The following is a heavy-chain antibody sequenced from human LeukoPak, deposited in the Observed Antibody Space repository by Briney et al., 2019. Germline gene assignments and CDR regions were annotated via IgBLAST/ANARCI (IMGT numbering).Heavy chain of an antibody. CDR1: GYTFTSYG. J-gene: IGHJ4*02. Sequence: ASVKVSCKASGYTFTSYGIGWVRQAPGQGLEWMGWISAYNGNTNYAQKLQGRVTMTTDTSTSTAYMELRSLRSDDTAVYYCARQSGIVVVPAAMNFDYWGQGTLVTVSS. V-gene: IGHV1-18*01. CDR2: ISAYNGNT. D-gene: IGHD2-2*01. CDR3: ARQSGIVVVPAAMNFDY.